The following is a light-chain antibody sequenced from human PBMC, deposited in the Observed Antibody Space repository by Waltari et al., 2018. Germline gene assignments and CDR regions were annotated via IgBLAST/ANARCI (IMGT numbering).Light chain of an antibody. CDR2: KAS. CDR1: QSISSW. CDR3: QQYNSYPIT. V-gene: IGKV1-5*03. J-gene: IGKJ5*01. Sequence: DIQMTQSPSTLSASVGDRVTITCRASQSISSWLAWYQQKPGKAPKLLIYKASSLESGVPSRFSGSGSGTEFTRTISSLQPDDFATYYCQQYNSYPITCGQGTRLEIK.